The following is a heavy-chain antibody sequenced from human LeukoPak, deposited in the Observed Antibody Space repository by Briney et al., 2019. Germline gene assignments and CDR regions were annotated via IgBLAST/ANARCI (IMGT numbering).Heavy chain of an antibody. V-gene: IGHV3-48*01. CDR3: ARFEYSYGYGDGFDI. CDR2: IGTSSNI. Sequence: PGGSLRLTCAASGLTFSTYSMNWVRQAPGKGLEWVSYIGTSSNIYYTDSVKGRFTISRDNAKNSLYLQMNSLRAEDTAIYYCARFEYSYGYGDGFDIWGQGTMVTVSS. D-gene: IGHD5-18*01. J-gene: IGHJ3*02. CDR1: GLTFSTYS.